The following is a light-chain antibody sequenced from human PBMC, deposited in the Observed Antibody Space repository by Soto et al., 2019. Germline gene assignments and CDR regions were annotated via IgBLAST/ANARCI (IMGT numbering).Light chain of an antibody. CDR3: QQYGSSPTST. CDR1: QFLNSNY. J-gene: IGKJ5*01. V-gene: IGKV3-20*01. Sequence: EIVLTQSPGTLSLSPGDSATLSCMAIQFLNSNYLAWYQQKPCQAHRLLIYGASIRATGIPDRFSGSGSGTDCTLAVSRLEPEYFAVYYCQQYGSSPTSTFGQGTRVDIK. CDR2: GAS.